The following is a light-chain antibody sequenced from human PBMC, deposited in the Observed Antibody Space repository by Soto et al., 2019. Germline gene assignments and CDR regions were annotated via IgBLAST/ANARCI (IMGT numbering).Light chain of an antibody. V-gene: IGKV3-15*01. CDR2: DAS. CDR1: QSVSSN. Sequence: EIVMTQSPATLSVSPGERATLSCRASQSVSSNLAWYQQQPGQPPRLLIYDASTRATDIPARFSDSGSGTEFTLTISSLQSEDFAVYYCQQYKSWLYTFGQGTKLEIK. J-gene: IGKJ2*01. CDR3: QQYKSWLYT.